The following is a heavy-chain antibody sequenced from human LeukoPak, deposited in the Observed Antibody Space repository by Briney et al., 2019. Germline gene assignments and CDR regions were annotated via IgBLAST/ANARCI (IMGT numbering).Heavy chain of an antibody. CDR3: VKDDYGSFDY. D-gene: IGHD3-3*01. CDR2: ITGNGATT. J-gene: IGHJ4*02. Sequence: PGGSLRLSCAASGVSFSNYGMNWVRQAPGKGLEWISGITGNGATTYYADFVKGRFTISRDNSRNTVYLQMNSLRAEDTAVYYCVKDDYGSFDYWGQGTQVTVSS. V-gene: IGHV3-23*01. CDR1: GVSFSNYG.